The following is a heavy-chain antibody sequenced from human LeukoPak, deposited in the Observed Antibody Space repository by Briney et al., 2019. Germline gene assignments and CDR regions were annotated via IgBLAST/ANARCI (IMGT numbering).Heavy chain of an antibody. CDR2: IYHTGST. D-gene: IGHD3-22*01. J-gene: IGHJ4*02. CDR1: GASISSSY. V-gene: IGHV4-59*01. CDR3: ARGFFDSRGYSNPFDY. Sequence: SETLSLTCTVSGASISSSYWSWIRQSPGKGLDWIGYIYHTGSTKYNPSLESQVTISVDRSKNQFSLKVTSVTAADTAVYYCARGFFDSRGYSNPFDYWGQGALVTVSS.